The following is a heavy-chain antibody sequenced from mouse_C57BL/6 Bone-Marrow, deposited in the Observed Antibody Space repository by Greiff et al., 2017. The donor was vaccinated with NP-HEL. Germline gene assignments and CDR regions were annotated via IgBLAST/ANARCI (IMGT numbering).Heavy chain of an antibody. CDR1: GYSFTGYF. Sequence: VQLQQSGPELVKPGDSVKISCKASGYSFTGYFMNWVMQSHGKSLEWIGRINPYNGDTFYNQKFKGKATLTVDKSSSTAHMELRSLTSEDSAVYYCAREYYYGSSSDRNAMDYWGQGTSVTVSS. V-gene: IGHV1-20*01. CDR3: AREYYYGSSSDRNAMDY. J-gene: IGHJ4*01. D-gene: IGHD1-1*01. CDR2: INPYNGDT.